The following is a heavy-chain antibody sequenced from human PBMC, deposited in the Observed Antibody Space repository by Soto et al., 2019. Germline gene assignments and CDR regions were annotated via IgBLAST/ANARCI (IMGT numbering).Heavy chain of an antibody. Sequence: GGSLRLCCAASGFTFSSYWMSWVRQAPGKGLEWVANIKQDGSEKYYVDSVKGRFTISRDNAKNSLYLQMNSLRAEDTAVYYRAREGANGGPPYDVFDIWGQGTMATASS. CDR2: IKQDGSEK. CDR1: GFTFSSYW. J-gene: IGHJ3*02. CDR3: AREGANGGPPYDVFDI. V-gene: IGHV3-7*05. D-gene: IGHD3-10*01.